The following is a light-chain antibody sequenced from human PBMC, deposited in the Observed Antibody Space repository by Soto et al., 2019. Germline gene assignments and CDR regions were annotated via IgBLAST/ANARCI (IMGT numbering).Light chain of an antibody. V-gene: IGKV1-39*01. J-gene: IGKJ5*01. Sequence: DIQMTQSPSSLSASVGDRVTITCRASQGISSYLNCYQQKPGKPPRLLIYAASSLQSGVPSRFSGSGSGTDSTLTISSLQLEDFATYYCQQSNSTPSTFGQGTRLEIK. CDR3: QQSNSTPST. CDR2: AAS. CDR1: QGISSY.